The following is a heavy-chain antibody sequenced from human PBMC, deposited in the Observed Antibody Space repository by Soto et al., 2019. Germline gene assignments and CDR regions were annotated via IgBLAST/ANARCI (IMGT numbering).Heavy chain of an antibody. CDR1: GGTFSSYA. V-gene: IGHV1-69*12. Sequence: QVQLVQSGAEVKKPGSSVKVSCKASGGTFSSYAISWVRQAPGQGLEWMGGIIPIFGTANYAQKFQGRVTITADESTSTAHLELSSLRSEDTAVYYCARERYFDRVYYSYGMDVWGQGTTVTVSS. D-gene: IGHD3-9*01. CDR3: ARERYFDRVYYSYGMDV. CDR2: IIPIFGTA. J-gene: IGHJ6*02.